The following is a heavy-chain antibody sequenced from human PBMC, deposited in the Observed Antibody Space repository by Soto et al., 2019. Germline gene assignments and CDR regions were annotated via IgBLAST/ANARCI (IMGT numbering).Heavy chain of an antibody. V-gene: IGHV4-59*08. Sequence: SETLSLTCTVSGGSISRYFWSWIRQPPGKGLEWIGYIYYSGSTNYNPSLKSRVTISVDTSKNQFSLKLSSVTAADTAVYYCARLRRKAAAGRLDLLFDYWGQGTLVTVSS. D-gene: IGHD6-13*01. J-gene: IGHJ4*02. CDR3: ARLRRKAAAGRLDLLFDY. CDR2: IYYSGST. CDR1: GGSISRYF.